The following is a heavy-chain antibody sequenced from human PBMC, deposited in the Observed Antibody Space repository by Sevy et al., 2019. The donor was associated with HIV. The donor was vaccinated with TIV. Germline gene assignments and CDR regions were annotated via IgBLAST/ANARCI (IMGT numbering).Heavy chain of an antibody. CDR3: ALERLSSDVAEYFQN. D-gene: IGHD1-1*01. Sequence: GGSLRLSCAASGFTFSRYSMHWVRQAPGKGLEWVATISFDASNKNYADSVKGRFTISRDNFKNSLFLQMNSLRPEDTAVYYCALERLSSDVAEYFQNWGQGTLVTVSS. V-gene: IGHV3-30*04. CDR1: GFTFSRYS. J-gene: IGHJ1*01. CDR2: ISFDASNK.